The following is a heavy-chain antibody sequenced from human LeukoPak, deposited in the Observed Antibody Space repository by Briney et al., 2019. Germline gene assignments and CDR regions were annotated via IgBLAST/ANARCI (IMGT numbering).Heavy chain of an antibody. CDR2: INPSGGST. J-gene: IGHJ3*02. Sequence: ASVKVSCKATGFTFTNYDINWVRQAAGQGLEWMGIINPSGGSTSYAQKFQGRVTMTRDTSTSTVYMELSSLRSEDTAVYYCAREGSGTLRYDAFDIWGQGTMVTVSS. CDR3: AREGSGTLRYDAFDI. D-gene: IGHD3-9*01. CDR1: GFTFTNYD. V-gene: IGHV1-46*01.